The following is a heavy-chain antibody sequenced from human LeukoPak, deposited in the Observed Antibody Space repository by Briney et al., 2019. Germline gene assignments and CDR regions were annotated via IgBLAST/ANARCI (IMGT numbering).Heavy chain of an antibody. D-gene: IGHD3-16*01. Sequence: SETLSLTCTVSDDSISTYHWSWLRHSPGKGVEWIGYISYSGSNIYNPSLKSPVTISLDTSKNQFSLKLNSVTAADTAVYYCARVGRGDHTWGSYSFDSWGQGTLVTLSS. CDR2: ISYSGSN. CDR1: DDSISTYH. V-gene: IGHV4-59*01. J-gene: IGHJ4*02. CDR3: ARVGRGDHTWGSYSFDS.